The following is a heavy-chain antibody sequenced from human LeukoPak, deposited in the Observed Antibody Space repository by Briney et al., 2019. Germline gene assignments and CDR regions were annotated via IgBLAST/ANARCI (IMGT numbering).Heavy chain of an antibody. Sequence: SETLSLTCIVSGGFISNSIYYWAWIRQPPGEGLEWIGSIHYSGKTYYYPSLKSRVTKSVDTSKNQFSLKLSSVTAADTAVYYCARRCGGDCYSKMGLDLWGQGTAVTVSS. CDR3: ARRCGGDCYSKMGLDL. V-gene: IGHV4-39*01. CDR2: IHYSGKT. J-gene: IGHJ5*02. CDR1: GGFISNSIYY. D-gene: IGHD2-21*02.